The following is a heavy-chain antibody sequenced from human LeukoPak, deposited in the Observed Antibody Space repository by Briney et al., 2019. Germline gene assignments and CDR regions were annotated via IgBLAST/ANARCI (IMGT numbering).Heavy chain of an antibody. J-gene: IGHJ6*03. CDR1: GLAFRNFA. CDR3: AKMKGQRLNDYCMDV. CDR2: ITGSGGSS. V-gene: IGHV3-23*01. Sequence: QTGGSLRLSCEASGLAFRNFAMSWVRQAPGKGLEWVSGITGSGGSSYYADSVKGRFTISRDNAKNALYLQMNSLRADDTALYYCAKMKGQRLNDYCMDVWGKGTTVTVSS.